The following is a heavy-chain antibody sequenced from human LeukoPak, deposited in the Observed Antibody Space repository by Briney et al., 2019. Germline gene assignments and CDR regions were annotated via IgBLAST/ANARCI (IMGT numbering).Heavy chain of an antibody. J-gene: IGHJ5*01. D-gene: IGHD7-27*01. Sequence: AGGSLRLSCVASKFTFNSYWMNWVRQAPGKGLEWVANINSDGSEKYYMDSVKGRFTISRDNAKNSLYLQINSLRVEDTAVYYCAGWGSQAPLNPWGQGTLVTVSS. V-gene: IGHV3-7*01. CDR2: INSDGSEK. CDR3: AGWGSQAPLNP. CDR1: KFTFNSYW.